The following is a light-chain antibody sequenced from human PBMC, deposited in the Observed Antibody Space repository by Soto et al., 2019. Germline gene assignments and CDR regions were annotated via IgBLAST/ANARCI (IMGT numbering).Light chain of an antibody. Sequence: QSALTQPAFVSGSPGRSVTISCTGTSTDVGGFNYVSWYQHLPGRAPKLIIYDVTNRPSGIPYRFSASKSGRTASLTISGLQAEDEADYYCSSYSSSTTHVVFGGGTKLTVL. CDR2: DVT. CDR3: SSYSSSTTHVV. J-gene: IGLJ2*01. CDR1: STDVGGFNY. V-gene: IGLV2-14*03.